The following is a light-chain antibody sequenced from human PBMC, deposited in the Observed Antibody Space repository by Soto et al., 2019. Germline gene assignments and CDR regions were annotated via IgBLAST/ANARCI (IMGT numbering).Light chain of an antibody. CDR2: GAS. CDR1: QSVTNRY. Sequence: EIALTPSPHTVYLSRGEGATLSYGVSQSVTNRYLAWYQQKPGQAPRLLIYGASSRATGIPDRFSGSGSGTDFTLTISRLEPEDFAVYYCQQYGSSPWTFGQGTKVDIK. CDR3: QQYGSSPWT. J-gene: IGKJ1*01. V-gene: IGKV3-20*01.